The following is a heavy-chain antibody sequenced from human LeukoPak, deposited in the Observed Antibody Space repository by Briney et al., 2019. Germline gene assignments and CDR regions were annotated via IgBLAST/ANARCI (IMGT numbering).Heavy chain of an antibody. CDR1: GFTFGDYA. J-gene: IGHJ4*02. CDR3: TRVTYYYDNSGYFHFDS. Sequence: GGSLRLSCTTYGFTFGDYAMSWVRQAPGKWLEWVSFIRRKAHGGTKEYAASVKGKISSSRDDSKSIAYLQMNSLKTEDTAVYFCTRVTYYYDNSGYFHFDSWGQGSLVTVSS. D-gene: IGHD3-22*01. CDR2: IRRKAHGGTK. V-gene: IGHV3-49*04.